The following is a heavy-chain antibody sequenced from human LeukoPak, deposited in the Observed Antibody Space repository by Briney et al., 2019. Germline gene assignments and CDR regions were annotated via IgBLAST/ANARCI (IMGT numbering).Heavy chain of an antibody. CDR2: INPNSGDT. V-gene: IGHV1-2*02. D-gene: IGHD1-26*01. J-gene: IGHJ4*02. Sequence: GASVKVSCKASGYTFTSYYMHWARQAPGQGLEWMGWINPNSGDTNYAQKFQGRVTMTRDTSISTAYMELSRLRADDTAVYYCARDGNFDYWGQGTLVTVSS. CDR3: ARDGNFDY. CDR1: GYTFTSYY.